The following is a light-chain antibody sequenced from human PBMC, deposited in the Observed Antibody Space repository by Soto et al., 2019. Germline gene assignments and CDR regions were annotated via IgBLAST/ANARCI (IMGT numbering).Light chain of an antibody. V-gene: IGKV1-12*01. CDR1: QGISSR. Sequence: DIQMTQSPSSVSASVGDRVTITCRASQGISSRLAWYQQKPGKAPNLLIYSASSLQSGVPSRFSGSGSETDFTLTIVSLQPEDFATYYCQQSNSFPLTFGGGTKVEIK. CDR3: QQSNSFPLT. CDR2: SAS. J-gene: IGKJ4*01.